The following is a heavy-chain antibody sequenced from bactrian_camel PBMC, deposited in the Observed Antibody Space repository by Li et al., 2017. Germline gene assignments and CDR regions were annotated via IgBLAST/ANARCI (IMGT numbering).Heavy chain of an antibody. D-gene: IGHD2*01. Sequence: HVQLVESGGGSVQAGGPLRLSCVASGYTYRRHCMGWFRQTTGKEREGVAVIHADGRTGYGDSAKDRFSIAKDNATSTLYLQMKDLKPEDSAMYYCAATVGPSGGSYCARRTSIGNWGQGTQVTVS. J-gene: IGHJ6*01. CDR2: IHADGRT. V-gene: IGHV3S55*01. CDR1: GYTYRRHC. CDR3: AATVGPSGGSYCARRTSIGN.